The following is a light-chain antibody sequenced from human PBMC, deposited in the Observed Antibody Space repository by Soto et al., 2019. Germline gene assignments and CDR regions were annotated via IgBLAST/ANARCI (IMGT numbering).Light chain of an antibody. Sequence: ITQSPSPLAASVGDRGTITCRASPAIATYLAWYQQKPGQAPRLLIYGASTRPSGIPARFSGSRSGTDYTLTITSLQPEDFAVYYCQQLNSSPRTFGQGTKVDIK. J-gene: IGKJ1*01. CDR2: GAS. V-gene: IGKV3D-15*01. CDR1: PAIATY. CDR3: QQLNSSPRT.